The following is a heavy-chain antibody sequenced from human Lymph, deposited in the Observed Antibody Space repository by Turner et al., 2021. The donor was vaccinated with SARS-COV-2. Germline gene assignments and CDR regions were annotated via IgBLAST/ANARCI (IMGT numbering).Heavy chain of an antibody. CDR3: ARDLGTYGMDV. D-gene: IGHD6-13*01. CDR1: GIIVSRNY. V-gene: IGHV3-53*02. J-gene: IGHJ6*02. Sequence: EVQLVDTGGCLIQPGGSLRLSCAASGIIVSRNYMNWVRQAPGKGLEWDSVIYSGGTTYYADSVKGRFTISRDNSKNTLYLQMNSLRVEDTAVYYCARDLGTYGMDVWGQGTTVTVSS. CDR2: IYSGGTT.